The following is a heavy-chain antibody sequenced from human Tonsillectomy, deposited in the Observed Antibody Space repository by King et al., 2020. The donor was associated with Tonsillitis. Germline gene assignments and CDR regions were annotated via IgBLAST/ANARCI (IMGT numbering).Heavy chain of an antibody. J-gene: IGHJ4*02. V-gene: IGHV1-2*02. CDR3: ARDALVYGSGSYNY. D-gene: IGHD3-10*01. CDR1: GYTFTGYY. Sequence: QLVQSGAEVKKPGASVKVSCKASGYTFTGYYMHWVRQAPGQGLEWMGWINPNSGGTNYAQKFQGRVTMTRDTSISTAYMVLSRLRSDDTAVYYCARDALVYGSGSYNYWGQGTLVTVSS. CDR2: INPNSGGT.